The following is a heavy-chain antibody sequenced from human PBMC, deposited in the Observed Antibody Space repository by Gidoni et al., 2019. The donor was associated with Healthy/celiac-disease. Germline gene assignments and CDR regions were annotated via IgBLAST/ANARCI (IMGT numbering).Heavy chain of an antibody. D-gene: IGHD3-22*01. V-gene: IGHV3-74*01. CDR2: INSDGSSA. Sequence: EVQLVASGGGLVQLGGSLGVSCAASGFPFSRYWMHWVRQAPGKGLVWVLRINSDGSSATYADSVKGRFTISRDNAKNTLYLQMNSLRAEDTAVYYCARDYYDSSGYYVGDYWGQGTLVTVSS. CDR1: GFPFSRYW. J-gene: IGHJ4*02. CDR3: ARDYYDSSGYYVGDY.